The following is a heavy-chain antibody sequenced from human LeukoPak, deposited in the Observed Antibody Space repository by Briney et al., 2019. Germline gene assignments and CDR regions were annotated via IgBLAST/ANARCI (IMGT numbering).Heavy chain of an antibody. Sequence: SQTLSLTCTVSGGSISSGSYYWSWIRQPAGKGLEWIGRIYTSVSTNYNPSLKSRVTISVDTSKNQFSLKLSSVTAADTAVYYCARDQYYYDSSGYYLTYFDYWGQGTLVTVSS. CDR1: GGSISSGSYY. CDR3: ARDQYYYDSSGYYLTYFDY. J-gene: IGHJ4*02. D-gene: IGHD3-22*01. CDR2: IYTSVST. V-gene: IGHV4-61*02.